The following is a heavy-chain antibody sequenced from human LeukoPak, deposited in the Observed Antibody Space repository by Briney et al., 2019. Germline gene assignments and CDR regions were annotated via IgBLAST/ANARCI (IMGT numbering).Heavy chain of an antibody. V-gene: IGHV4-59*01. D-gene: IGHD3-10*01. Sequence: SETLSLTCTVSGGSISSYCWSWIRQPPGKGLEWIGYIYYSGSTNYNPSLKSGVTISADTSKNQFSLKLSSVTAADTAVYYCARGPSLLFDYWGQGTLVTVSS. J-gene: IGHJ4*02. CDR1: GGSISSYC. CDR2: IYYSGST. CDR3: ARGPSLLFDY.